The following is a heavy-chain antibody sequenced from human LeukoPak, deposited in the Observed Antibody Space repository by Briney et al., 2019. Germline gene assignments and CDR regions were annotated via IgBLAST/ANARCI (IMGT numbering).Heavy chain of an antibody. CDR2: ISAYNGNT. CDR3: ARGAGYDFWSGYVPHYFDY. Sequence: AASVKVSCKASGYTFTSYGISWVRQPPAQGLEWMGWISAYNGNTNYAQKLQGRVTMTTDSSTSTAYMEPRSLRSYDTAVYYCARGAGYDFWSGYVPHYFDYWGQGTLVTVSS. D-gene: IGHD3-3*01. CDR1: GYTFTSYG. V-gene: IGHV1-18*01. J-gene: IGHJ4*02.